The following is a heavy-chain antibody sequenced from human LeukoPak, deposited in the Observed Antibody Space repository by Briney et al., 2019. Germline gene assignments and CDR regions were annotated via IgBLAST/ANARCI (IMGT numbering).Heavy chain of an antibody. D-gene: IGHD3-22*01. CDR2: LTNSGGSGGVT. J-gene: IGHJ4*02. V-gene: IGHV3-23*01. CDR1: GFTFSTYA. Sequence: LGGSLRLSCAASGFTFSTYAMSWVRQAPGKGLEWVSALTNSGGSGGVTYYADSVKGRFIISRDNSKSTLYLQLSSLRAEDTAVYYCAKAMSTDHYDSRGFYRVDFDSWGQGTLVTVSS. CDR3: AKAMSTDHYDSRGFYRVDFDS.